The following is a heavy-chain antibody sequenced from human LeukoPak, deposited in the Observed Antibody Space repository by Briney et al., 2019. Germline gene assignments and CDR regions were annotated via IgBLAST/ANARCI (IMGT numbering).Heavy chain of an antibody. V-gene: IGHV4-59*12. CDR3: ARGYSYGLYYYYYMDV. CDR1: GGSISSYY. J-gene: IGHJ6*03. CDR2: IYYSGST. D-gene: IGHD5-18*01. Sequence: PSETLSLTCTVSGGSISSYYWSWIRQPPGKGLEWIGYIYYSGSTNYNPSLKSRVTISVDTSKNQFSLKLSSVTAADTAVYYCARGYSYGLYYYYYMDVWGKGTTVIVSS.